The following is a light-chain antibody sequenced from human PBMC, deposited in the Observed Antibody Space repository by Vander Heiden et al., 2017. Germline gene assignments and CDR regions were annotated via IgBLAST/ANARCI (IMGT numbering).Light chain of an antibody. V-gene: IGKV4-1*01. Sequence: DIVMTQSPDSLPVSLGERATINCKSSQSVLYSSNNKNDLAWYQQKPGQPPKLLIYWASTRESGVPDRFSGSGSGTDFTLTISSLQAEDVAVYYCQQYYSTPYTFGQGTKLEIK. J-gene: IGKJ2*01. CDR3: QQYYSTPYT. CDR2: WAS. CDR1: QSVLYSSNNKND.